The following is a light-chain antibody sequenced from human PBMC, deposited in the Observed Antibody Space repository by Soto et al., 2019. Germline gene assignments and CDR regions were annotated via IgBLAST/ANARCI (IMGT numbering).Light chain of an antibody. V-gene: IGKV1D-13*01. J-gene: IGKJ3*01. Sequence: ASQLTQSPSSLSASVGDRVTITCRASQAVSSAVAWYQHKPGKPPELLISDASRLERGVPLRFSGSGYGTDFTLTIISLQPEDSATYYCQHFKDYPLTFGPGTKVDI. CDR1: QAVSSA. CDR2: DAS. CDR3: QHFKDYPLT.